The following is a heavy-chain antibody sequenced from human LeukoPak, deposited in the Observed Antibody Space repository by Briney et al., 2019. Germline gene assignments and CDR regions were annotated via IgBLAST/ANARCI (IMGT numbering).Heavy chain of an antibody. D-gene: IGHD4-17*01. CDR2: IYYSGRT. CDR1: GGSISTYY. CDR3: ARSDLYGDYPPGNY. Sequence: SETLSLTGTVSGGSISTYYWNWIRQPPGKGLEWIGYIYYSGRTNYNPSLKSRVSISIDTSKNQFSLKLSSVAAADTAFYYCARSDLYGDYPPGNYWGQGTLVAVSS. V-gene: IGHV4-59*01. J-gene: IGHJ4*02.